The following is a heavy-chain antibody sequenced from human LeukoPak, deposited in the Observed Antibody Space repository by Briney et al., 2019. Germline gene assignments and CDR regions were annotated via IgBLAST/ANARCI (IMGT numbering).Heavy chain of an antibody. J-gene: IGHJ4*02. CDR2: VYNSGST. CDR3: ARDRQLERRGLDY. D-gene: IGHD1-1*01. Sequence: PSETLSLTCTVSGDSMSNYYWSWIRHPPGKGLECIGVVYNSGSTNYKPDLKSRVTISIDTSKNQFSLKLSSVTPADTAVYYCARDRQLERRGLDYWGQGALVTVSS. V-gene: IGHV4-59*01. CDR1: GDSMSNYY.